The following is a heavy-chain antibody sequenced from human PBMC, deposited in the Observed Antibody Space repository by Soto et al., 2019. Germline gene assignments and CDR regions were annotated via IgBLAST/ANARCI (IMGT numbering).Heavy chain of an antibody. V-gene: IGHV1-18*04. CDR3: AREAGRPGQSWFDP. CDR2: ISAYNGNT. CDR1: GYTFTSYG. J-gene: IGHJ5*02. Sequence: ASVKVSCKASGYTFTSYGISWVRQAPGQGLEWMGWISAYNGNTNYAQKLQGRVTMTTDTSTSTAYMELRSLRSDDTAVYYCAREAGRPGQSWFDPWGQGXLVTVYS.